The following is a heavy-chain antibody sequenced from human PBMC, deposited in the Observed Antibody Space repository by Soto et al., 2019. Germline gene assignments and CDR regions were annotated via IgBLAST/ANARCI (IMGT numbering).Heavy chain of an antibody. D-gene: IGHD2-15*01. CDR2: ISYDGSNK. J-gene: IGHJ6*02. CDR1: GFTFSSYG. CDR3: AKDLYGGEGVVGIYYYYGMDV. V-gene: IGHV3-30*18. Sequence: GGSLRLSCAASGFTFSSYGMHWVRQAPGKGLEWVAVISYDGSNKYYADSVKGRFTISRDNSKNTLYLQMNSLRAEDTAVYYCAKDLYGGEGVVGIYYYYGMDVWGQGTTVTVSS.